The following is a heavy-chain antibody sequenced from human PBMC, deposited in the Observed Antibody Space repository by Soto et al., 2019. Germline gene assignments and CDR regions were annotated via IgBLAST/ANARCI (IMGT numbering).Heavy chain of an antibody. CDR3: AGTPLGYCSGGSCYKNGMDV. J-gene: IGHJ6*02. Sequence: EVQLVESGGGLVQPGRSLRLSCAASGFTFDDYAMHWVRQAPGKGLEWVSGISWNSGSIGYADSVKGRFTISRDNAKNSLYLQMSSLRAEDTDLYYCAGTPLGYCSGGSCYKNGMDVWGQGTTVTVSS. CDR1: GFTFDDYA. V-gene: IGHV3-9*01. D-gene: IGHD2-15*01. CDR2: ISWNSGSI.